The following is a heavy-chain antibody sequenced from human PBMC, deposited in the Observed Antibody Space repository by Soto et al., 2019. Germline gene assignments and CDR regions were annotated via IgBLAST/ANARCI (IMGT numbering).Heavy chain of an antibody. J-gene: IGHJ3*01. V-gene: IGHV3-33*01. CDR3: ARVLSPSNVNAAFDV. CDR1: GFMIKNYF. CDR2: VMLDGDNV. Sequence: QAQLVESGGGVVQPGGSLRLSCLASGFMIKNYFVHWVRHAPGKGLEWVAGVMLDGDNVDFADSVKGRFTVSRDKSKNTVYLQMNTLRVEDTAVYHGARVLSPSNVNAAFDVWGQGTAVTVSA. D-gene: IGHD2-2*01.